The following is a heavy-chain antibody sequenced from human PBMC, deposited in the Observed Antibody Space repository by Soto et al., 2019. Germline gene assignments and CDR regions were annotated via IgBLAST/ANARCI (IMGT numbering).Heavy chain of an antibody. D-gene: IGHD2-8*01. Sequence: QVQLVQSGAEVKKPGASLKVSCKASGYTFTDYYVHWVRQAPGQGLEWMGWINPNSGGTQTAQKLQGRVTATRDTSISTAYMYLSRLRSDDTAVYYCARDVTRTQSCTNGVCYYHYYDMDVWGQGTMVTVSS. CDR2: INPNSGGT. CDR1: GYTFTDYY. J-gene: IGHJ6*02. V-gene: IGHV1-2*02. CDR3: ARDVTRTQSCTNGVCYYHYYDMDV.